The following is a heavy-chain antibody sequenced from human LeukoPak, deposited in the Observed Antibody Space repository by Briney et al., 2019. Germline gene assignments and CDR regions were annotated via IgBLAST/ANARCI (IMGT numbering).Heavy chain of an antibody. CDR1: GFTFGDHV. CDR2: IRSKTYGGTT. CDR3: TRGPIQLWLYHGMDV. Sequence: PGRSLRLSCTVSGFTFGDHVMSWVRQAPGKGLEWVCFIRSKTYGGTTEYAASVKGRFIISRDDSTSIAYLQMNSLKTEDTAVYYCTRGPIQLWLYHGMDVWGQGTTVTVSS. D-gene: IGHD5-18*01. V-gene: IGHV3-49*04. J-gene: IGHJ6*02.